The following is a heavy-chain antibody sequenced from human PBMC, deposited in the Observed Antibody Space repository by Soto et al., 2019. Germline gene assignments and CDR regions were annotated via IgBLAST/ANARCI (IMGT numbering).Heavy chain of an antibody. Sequence: PGESLKISCQGSGYSFTTYWIGWVRQRPGKGLEWMGIIYPRDSDTRYSPSLQGQVTMSADTSINTAYLQWSSLKASDTAMYYCARPGSGSYLDGFDIRGQGTLVTVSS. CDR2: IYPRDSDT. D-gene: IGHD1-26*01. V-gene: IGHV5-51*01. J-gene: IGHJ3*02. CDR3: ARPGSGSYLDGFDI. CDR1: GYSFTTYW.